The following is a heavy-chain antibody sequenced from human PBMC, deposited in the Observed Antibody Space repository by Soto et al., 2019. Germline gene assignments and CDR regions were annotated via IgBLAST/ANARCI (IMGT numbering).Heavy chain of an antibody. CDR3: ASSGGGEDY. Sequence: QVQLQESGPGLVKPSGTLSLSCAVSGGSIISSHWWTWVRQPPGKGLEWIGEIYHSGSTNYNPSLKTRVTISVDTSRNQFSPNLSSGPAADTAVYYCASSGGGEDYWGQGILVTVSS. V-gene: IGHV4-4*02. D-gene: IGHD3-16*01. J-gene: IGHJ4*02. CDR1: GGSIISSHW. CDR2: IYHSGST.